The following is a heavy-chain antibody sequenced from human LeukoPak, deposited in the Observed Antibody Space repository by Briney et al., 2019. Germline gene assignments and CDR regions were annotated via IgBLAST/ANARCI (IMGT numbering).Heavy chain of an antibody. D-gene: IGHD2-15*01. CDR1: GFTFSSYS. V-gene: IGHV3-48*01. CDR3: ARDLRDIVVVVAAAFDY. J-gene: IGHJ4*02. CDR2: ISSSSSTI. Sequence: GGSLRLSCAASGFTFSSYSMNWVRQAPGKGLEWVSYISSSSSTIYYADSVKGRFTISRDNAKNSLYLQMNSLRAEDTAVYYCARDLRDIVVVVAAAFDYWGQGTLVTVSS.